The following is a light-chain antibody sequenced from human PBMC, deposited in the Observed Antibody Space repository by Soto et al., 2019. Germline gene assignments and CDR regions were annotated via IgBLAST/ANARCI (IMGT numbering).Light chain of an antibody. CDR2: DGS. J-gene: IGLJ3*02. Sequence: SYELTQPPSVSVAPGQTAKITCGGNNIGGKSVHWYQQKAGQAPVLVVYDGSDRPSGIPERFSGSNSGNTATLTISRVEAGDEADYYCQVWESSGDQWVFGGGTKLTVL. V-gene: IGLV3-21*02. CDR1: NIGGKS. CDR3: QVWESSGDQWV.